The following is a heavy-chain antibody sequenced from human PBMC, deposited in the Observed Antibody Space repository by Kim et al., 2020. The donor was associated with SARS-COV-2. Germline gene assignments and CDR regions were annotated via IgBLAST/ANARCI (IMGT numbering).Heavy chain of an antibody. D-gene: IGHD5-18*01. CDR2: INHSGST. CDR3: ARGQNSYGFDY. J-gene: IGHJ4*02. Sequence: SETLSLTCAVYGGSFSGYYWSWIRQPPGKGLEWIGEINHSGSTNYNPSLKSRVTISVDTSKNQFSLKLSSVTAADTAVYYCARGQNSYGFDYWGQGTLVT. CDR1: GGSFSGYY. V-gene: IGHV4-34*01.